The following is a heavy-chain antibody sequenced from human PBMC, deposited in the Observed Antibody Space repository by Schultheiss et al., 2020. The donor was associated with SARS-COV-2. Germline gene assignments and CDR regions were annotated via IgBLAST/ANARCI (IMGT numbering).Heavy chain of an antibody. CDR2: IYSGGST. Sequence: GGSLRLSCAASGFTVSSNYMSWVRQAPGKGLEWVSVIYSGGSTYYADSVKGRFTISRDKSKNTVFLHMNSLRAEDTAVYYCARIRGYSFDYWGQGTLVTVSS. D-gene: IGHD5-12*01. V-gene: IGHV3-53*01. CDR3: ARIRGYSFDY. CDR1: GFTVSSNY. J-gene: IGHJ4*02.